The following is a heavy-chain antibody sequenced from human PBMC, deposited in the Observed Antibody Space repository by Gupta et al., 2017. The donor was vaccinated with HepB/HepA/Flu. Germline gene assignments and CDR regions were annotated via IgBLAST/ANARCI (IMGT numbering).Heavy chain of an antibody. J-gene: IGHJ4*02. CDR2: HSGDNT. CDR1: GFTLSNYA. V-gene: IGHV3-23*01. D-gene: IGHD2-21*02. CDR3: AKSYCGGDCHLLHY. Sequence: EVQLLESGGNLVQPGGSLRLSCTASGFTLSNYAMSWVRQAPGKGLEWISHSGDNTYYADSVKGRFTISRDNYQNTLYLQMNTLRAEDTAVYYCAKSYCGGDCHLLHYWGQGTLVTVSS.